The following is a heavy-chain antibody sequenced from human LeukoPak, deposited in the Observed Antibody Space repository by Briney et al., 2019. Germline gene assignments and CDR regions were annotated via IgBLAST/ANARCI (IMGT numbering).Heavy chain of an antibody. CDR3: TTDLYRSLYYYYGMDV. V-gene: IGHV3-15*01. CDR2: IKSKTDGGTT. J-gene: IGHJ6*04. CDR1: RFTFSNAW. Sequence: GGSLRLSCAASRFTFSNAWVSWVRQAPGKGLERVGRIKSKTDGGTTDYAAPVKGRFTISRDDSKNTPYLQMNTLKTEDTAVYYCTTDLYRSLYYYYGMDVWGKGTTVTVSS. D-gene: IGHD6-19*01.